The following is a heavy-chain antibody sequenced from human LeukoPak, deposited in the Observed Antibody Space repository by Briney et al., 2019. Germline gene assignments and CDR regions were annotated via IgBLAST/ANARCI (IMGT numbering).Heavy chain of an antibody. D-gene: IGHD2-15*01. J-gene: IGHJ4*02. Sequence: ASVKVSCKASGYTFTGYYMHWVRQAPGQGLEWMGWINPNSGGTNYAQKFQGRVTMTRDTSISTAYMELSRLRSDDTAVYYCAGVGRDSDCSGGSCYHDYWGQGTLVTVSS. CDR2: INPNSGGT. V-gene: IGHV1-2*02. CDR3: AGVGRDSDCSGGSCYHDY. CDR1: GYTFTGYY.